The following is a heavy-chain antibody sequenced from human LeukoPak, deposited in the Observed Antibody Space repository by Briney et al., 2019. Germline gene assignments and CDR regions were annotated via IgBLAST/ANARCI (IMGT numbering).Heavy chain of an antibody. J-gene: IGHJ4*02. CDR3: AREREGILYYDYLHYFDY. Sequence: PSETLSLTCTVSGGSISSYYWSWIRQPAGKGLEWIGRIYTSGSTNYNPSLKSRVTMSVDTSKNQFSLKLSSVTAADTAVYYYAREREGILYYDYLHYFDYWGQGTLVTVSS. V-gene: IGHV4-4*07. CDR2: IYTSGST. CDR1: GGSISSYY. D-gene: IGHD2-8*01.